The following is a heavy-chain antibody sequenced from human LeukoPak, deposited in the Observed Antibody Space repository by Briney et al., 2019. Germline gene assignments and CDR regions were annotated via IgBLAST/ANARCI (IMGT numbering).Heavy chain of an antibody. J-gene: IGHJ3*02. CDR3: AREIRSSWFGAFDI. V-gene: IGHV4-39*07. Sequence: SETLSLTCTVSGGSISSSSYYWGWIRQPPGKGLEWIGSIYYSGSTYYNPSLKSRVTISVDTSKNQFSLKLSSVTAADTAVYYCAREIRSSWFGAFDIWGQGTMVTVSS. CDR1: GGSISSSSYY. CDR2: IYYSGST. D-gene: IGHD6-13*01.